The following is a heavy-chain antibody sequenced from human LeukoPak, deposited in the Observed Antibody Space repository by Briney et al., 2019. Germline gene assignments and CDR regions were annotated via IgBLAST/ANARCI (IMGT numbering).Heavy chain of an antibody. D-gene: IGHD4-23*01. V-gene: IGHV4-59*08. CDR3: ASGDYGGNFYYFDY. J-gene: IGHJ4*02. CDR2: IYYSGST. CDR1: GGSISSHY. Sequence: SETLSLTCTVSGGSISSHYWSWIRQPPGKGLEWIGYIYYSGSTNYNPSLKSRVTISVDTSKNQFSLKLSSVTAADTAVYYCASGDYGGNFYYFDYWGQGTLVTVSS.